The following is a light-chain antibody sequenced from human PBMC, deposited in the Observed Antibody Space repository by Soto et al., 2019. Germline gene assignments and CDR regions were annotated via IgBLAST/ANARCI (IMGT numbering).Light chain of an antibody. CDR1: QSISSNY. CDR2: GAS. V-gene: IGKV3-20*01. Sequence: EVVLTQSPGTLSLSPGERATLSCRVSQSISSNYLAWYQQKPGQAPRLLIYGASSRATGIPDRFSGSGSGTDFILTISTLEPEDFVVYYCQQYGISPRTFGPGTKVEIK. J-gene: IGKJ1*01. CDR3: QQYGISPRT.